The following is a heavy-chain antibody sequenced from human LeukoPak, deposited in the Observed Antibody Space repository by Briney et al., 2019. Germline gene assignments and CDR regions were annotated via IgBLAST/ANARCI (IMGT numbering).Heavy chain of an antibody. CDR1: GFTFSSYG. Sequence: QTGGSLRLSCAASGFTFSSYGMHWVRQAPGKGLEWVAFIRYDGSNKYYADSVKGRFTISRDNSKNTLYLQMNSLRAEDTAVYYCAKDRGRGSYFDYWGQGTLVTVSS. CDR2: IRYDGSNK. CDR3: AKDRGRGSYFDY. D-gene: IGHD1-26*01. V-gene: IGHV3-30*02. J-gene: IGHJ4*02.